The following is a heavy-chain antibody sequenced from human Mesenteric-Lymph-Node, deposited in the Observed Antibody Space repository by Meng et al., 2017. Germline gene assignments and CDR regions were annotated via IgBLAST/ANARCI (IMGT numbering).Heavy chain of an antibody. D-gene: IGHD2-8*02. CDR3: ARRPTGIDY. CDR1: GGSLSGAY. J-gene: IGHJ4*02. CDR2: IIHGGSP. Sequence: QVQLQRGGAGLLKPSATLSLTFACNGGSLSGAYWNWIRQPPGKGLEWIGEIIHGGSPSYNPSLKSRVTISIDTSKNQLSLMLSSVTAADTAVYYCARRPTGIDYWGQGTLVTVSS. V-gene: IGHV4-34*12.